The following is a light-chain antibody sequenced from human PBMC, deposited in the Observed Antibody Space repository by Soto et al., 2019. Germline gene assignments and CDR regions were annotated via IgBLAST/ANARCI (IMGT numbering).Light chain of an antibody. CDR3: QQSLGIPYT. J-gene: IGKJ2*01. CDR1: QTISTY. V-gene: IGKV1-39*01. Sequence: DIQMTQSPSALSASVGDRVTITCRASQTISTYLNWYQQKPGKAPKLLIYAASTLQSGVPSRFSGSGSGTDFTLTISSLQPEYFATSYCQQSLGIPYTFGQGTRLEIK. CDR2: AAS.